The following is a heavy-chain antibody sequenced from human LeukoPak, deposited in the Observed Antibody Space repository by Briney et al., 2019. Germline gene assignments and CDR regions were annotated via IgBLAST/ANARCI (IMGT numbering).Heavy chain of an antibody. CDR2: INPSGGST. V-gene: IGHV1-46*01. CDR3: ARHAMPGDGRGDY. J-gene: IGHJ4*02. D-gene: IGHD2-2*01. CDR1: GYTFTSYY. Sequence: GASVKVSCKASGYTFTSYYMHWVRQAPGQGLEWMGIINPSGGSTSYAQKFQGRVTITTDESTSTAYMELSSLRSEDTAVYYCARHAMPGDGRGDYWGQGTLVTVSS.